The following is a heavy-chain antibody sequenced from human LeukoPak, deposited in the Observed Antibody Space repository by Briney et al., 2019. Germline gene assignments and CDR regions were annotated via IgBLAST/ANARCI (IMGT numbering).Heavy chain of an antibody. Sequence: SETLSLTCTVSGASIGSYSWSWFRRTPGKGLEWIGYISCSGITNHNPSLKSRVTISLDTSKNQFSLNLNSVTAADTAVYYCARDQKTVAGDYYYMDVWGKGTTVTVSS. CDR1: GASIGSYS. V-gene: IGHV4-59*01. D-gene: IGHD6-19*01. CDR3: ARDQKTVAGDYYYMDV. J-gene: IGHJ6*03. CDR2: ISCSGIT.